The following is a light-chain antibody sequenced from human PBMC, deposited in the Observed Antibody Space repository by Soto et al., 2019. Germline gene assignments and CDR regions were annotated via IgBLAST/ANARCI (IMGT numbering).Light chain of an antibody. Sequence: EIVLTQSPATLSLSPGERATLSCRASQSLNSYLAWFQQKPGQAPRLLIYDASNRATDIPARFSGSGSGTDFTLTISSLEPADFAVYYCQQRREWPFTFGGGTKVEIK. CDR3: QQRREWPFT. J-gene: IGKJ4*01. CDR2: DAS. CDR1: QSLNSY. V-gene: IGKV3-11*01.